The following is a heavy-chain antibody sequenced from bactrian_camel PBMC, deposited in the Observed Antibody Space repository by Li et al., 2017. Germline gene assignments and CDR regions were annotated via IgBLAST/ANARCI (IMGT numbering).Heavy chain of an antibody. CDR1: GFDFNLYA. J-gene: IGHJ4*01. CDR2: VNTGNGDGNT. D-gene: IGHD6*01. Sequence: QLVESGGGLVQPGGSLRLSCAASGFDFNLYAMSWLRQAPGKGLEWVSVVNTGNGDGNTYYADSVKGRFTISRDNAKNTVYLQLNSLKTEDMAMYYCAKAGDGGTLAEYNYWGQGTQVTVS. CDR3: AKAGDGGTLAEYNY. V-gene: IGHV3S40*01.